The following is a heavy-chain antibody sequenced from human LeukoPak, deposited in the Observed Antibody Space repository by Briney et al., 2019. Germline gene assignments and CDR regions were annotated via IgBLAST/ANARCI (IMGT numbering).Heavy chain of an antibody. D-gene: IGHD2-2*01. V-gene: IGHV1-45*02. CDR2: ITPYNGNR. J-gene: IGHJ4*02. CDR3: ARSALYSTKSDYYFES. Sequence: ASVKVSCKASGYTFTYRYLHWERQAPGQAFEWMGWITPYNGNRNYAKKFQDRVTITRDTSLSTAHMELSSLRSEDTAMYYCARSALYSTKSDYYFESWGQGTLVTVSS. CDR1: GYTFTYRY.